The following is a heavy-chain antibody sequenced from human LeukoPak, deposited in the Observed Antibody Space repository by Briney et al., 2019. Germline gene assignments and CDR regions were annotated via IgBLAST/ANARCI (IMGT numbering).Heavy chain of an antibody. CDR2: ISGSGDNT. CDR1: GFTFSSYA. CDR3: AKRSGYTTGWFFDF. D-gene: IGHD6-19*01. J-gene: IGHJ4*02. V-gene: IGHV3-23*01. Sequence: GGSLRLSCAASGFTFSSYAMSWVRQAPGKGLEWVSAISGSGDNTYYAESVKGRFTISRDNSKNTLFLQMNSLRAEDTAVFYCAKRSGYTTGWFFDFWGQGTLVTVSS.